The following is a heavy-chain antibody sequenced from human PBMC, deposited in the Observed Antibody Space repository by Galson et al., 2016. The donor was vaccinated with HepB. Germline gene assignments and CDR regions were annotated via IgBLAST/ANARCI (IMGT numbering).Heavy chain of an antibody. CDR2: IHYSGRS. CDR3: ARANYYGMDV. CDR1: GGSVSSLY. V-gene: IGHV4-59*02. J-gene: IGHJ6*02. Sequence: TLSLTCTVSGGSVSSLYCNWVRQSPGKGLEWIGYIHYSGRSNSNSSLKSRVTMSVDTSKNQFSLKLSSVTTADTAVYYCARANYYGMDVWGQGTTVTVSS.